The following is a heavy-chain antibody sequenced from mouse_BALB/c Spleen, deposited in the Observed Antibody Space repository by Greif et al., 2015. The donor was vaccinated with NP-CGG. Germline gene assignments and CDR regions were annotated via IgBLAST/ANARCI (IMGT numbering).Heavy chain of an antibody. J-gene: IGHJ1*01. CDR1: GYTFTSYW. Sequence: QVQLQQSGAELVKPGASLKLSCNASGYTFTSYWMHCVKQRPGRGLEWIGRIDPNSGGTKYNEKFKSKATVTLDKPSSTAYMQLSSLKSEDSAVYYCTRSRGYDANWYLDDWGAGTTVTVAS. CDR2: IDPNSGGT. V-gene: IGHV1-62-3*01. D-gene: IGHD2-2*01. CDR3: TRSRGYDANWYLDD.